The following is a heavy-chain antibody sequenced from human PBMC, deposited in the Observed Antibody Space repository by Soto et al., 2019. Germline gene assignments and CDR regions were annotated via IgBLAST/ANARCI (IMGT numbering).Heavy chain of an antibody. Sequence: VQLVESGGGVVQPGRSLRLSCAASGFTFSGYVMHWVRQAPGKGLEWVALISYDGTNTYYADSVRGRFTISRDNSKNTLYLQMNSLRTDDTAMDCCARDRAIDVWGQGTTVTVSS. CDR2: ISYDGTNT. CDR3: ARDRAIDV. CDR1: GFTFSGYV. V-gene: IGHV3-30-3*01. J-gene: IGHJ6*02.